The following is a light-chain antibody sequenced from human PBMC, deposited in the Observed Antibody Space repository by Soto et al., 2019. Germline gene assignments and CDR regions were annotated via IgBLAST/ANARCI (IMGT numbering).Light chain of an antibody. CDR1: SSNIGSNT. V-gene: IGLV1-44*01. J-gene: IGLJ2*01. Sequence: QSVLTQPPSTSGTPGQRVTISCSGSSSNIGSNTVNWYQQLPGAAPKLLIYSNDQRPSGVPDRLSGSKSGTSASLAFSGLQSEDEADYYCAAWDDSLKVVVFGGGTKLTVL. CDR2: SND. CDR3: AAWDDSLKVVV.